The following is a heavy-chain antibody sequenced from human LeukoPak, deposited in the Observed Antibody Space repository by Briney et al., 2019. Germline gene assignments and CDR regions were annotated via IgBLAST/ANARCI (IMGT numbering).Heavy chain of an antibody. CDR1: GGSISSYY. D-gene: IGHD5-18*01. V-gene: IGHV4-59*08. CDR3: ARHVGYSSGFDY. Sequence: PSETLSLTCTASGGSISSYYWSWIRQPPGKGLERIGCIYYSGSTNYNPSLKSRVTISVDTSKNQFSLKLSSVTAADTAVYSCARHVGYSSGFDYWGQGTLVTVSS. CDR2: IYYSGST. J-gene: IGHJ4*02.